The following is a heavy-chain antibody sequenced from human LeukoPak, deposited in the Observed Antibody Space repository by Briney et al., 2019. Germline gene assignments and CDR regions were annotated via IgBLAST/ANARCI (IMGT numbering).Heavy chain of an antibody. CDR2: INHSGST. J-gene: IGHJ5*02. V-gene: IGHV4-34*01. D-gene: IGHD6-13*01. Sequence: SETLSLTRAVYGGSFSGYYWSWIRQPPGKGLEWIGEINHSGSTNYNPSLKSRVTISVDTSKNQFSLKLSSVTAADTAVYYCARLTLGTARAQLVHMRARGYNWFDPWGQGTLVTVSS. CDR1: GGSFSGYY. CDR3: ARLTLGTARAQLVHMRARGYNWFDP.